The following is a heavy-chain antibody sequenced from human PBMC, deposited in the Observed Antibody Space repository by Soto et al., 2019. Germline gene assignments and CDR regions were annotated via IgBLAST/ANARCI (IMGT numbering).Heavy chain of an antibody. V-gene: IGHV1-69*13. J-gene: IGHJ6*02. Sequence: GASVKVSCKASGGTFSSYAISWVRQAPGQGLEWMGGIIPIFGTANYAQKFQGRVTITADESTSTAYMELSSLRSEDTAVYYCARDLHSGYGMDVWGQGTTVTVSS. CDR1: GGTFSSYA. CDR3: ARDLHSGYGMDV. CDR2: IIPIFGTA. D-gene: IGHD1-26*01.